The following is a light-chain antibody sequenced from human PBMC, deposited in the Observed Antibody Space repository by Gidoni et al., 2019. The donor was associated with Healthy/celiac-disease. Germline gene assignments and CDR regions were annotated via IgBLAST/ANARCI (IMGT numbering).Light chain of an antibody. CDR3: QQLNSYPLLT. CDR1: PGISSH. J-gene: IGKJ4*01. Sequence: IQLTQSPSFLSASVGDRVTITCRATPGISSHLAWYQQKPGKAPKLLIYAASTLQSGVPSRFSGSGSGTEFTLTISSLQPEDFATYYCQQLNSYPLLTFGGGTKVEIK. CDR2: AAS. V-gene: IGKV1-9*01.